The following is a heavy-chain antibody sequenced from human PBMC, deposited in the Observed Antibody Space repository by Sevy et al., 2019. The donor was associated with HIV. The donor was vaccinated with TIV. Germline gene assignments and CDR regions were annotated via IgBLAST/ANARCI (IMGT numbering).Heavy chain of an antibody. Sequence: GGSLRLSCAASGFTFDSYAMNWVRQAPGKGLEWVSAVSGSALTTYYAGSVKGRFTISKDNSKNTLYLQMNSLRAEDTAIYYCAKDVGSTPGRMDVWGQGTTVTVSS. J-gene: IGHJ6*02. D-gene: IGHD4-4*01. V-gene: IGHV3-23*01. CDR1: GFTFDSYA. CDR3: AKDVGSTPGRMDV. CDR2: VSGSALTT.